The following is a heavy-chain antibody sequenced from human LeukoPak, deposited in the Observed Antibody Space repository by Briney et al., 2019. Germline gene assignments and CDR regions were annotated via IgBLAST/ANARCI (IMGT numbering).Heavy chain of an antibody. J-gene: IGHJ4*02. Sequence: ASVKVSCKASGYTFTSYAMHWVRQAPGQRLEWMGWINAGNGNTKYTQKFQGRVTITRDTSASTAYMELSSLRSEDTAVYYCARPLGYCSSTSCYAPFDYWGQGTLVTVSS. V-gene: IGHV1-3*01. CDR1: GYTFTSYA. D-gene: IGHD2-2*01. CDR3: ARPLGYCSSTSCYAPFDY. CDR2: INAGNGNT.